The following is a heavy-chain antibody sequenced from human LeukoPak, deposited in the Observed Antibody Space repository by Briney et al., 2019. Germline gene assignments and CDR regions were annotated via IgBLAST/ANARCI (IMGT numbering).Heavy chain of an antibody. V-gene: IGHV1-69*04. CDR3: ARNEYYYDSSGLDY. Sequence: ASVKASCKASGGTFSSYAISWVRQAPGQGLEWMGRIIPIFGIANYAQKFQGRVTITADKSTSTAYMELSSLRSEDTAVYYCARNEYYYDSSGLDYWGQGTLVTVSS. CDR2: IIPIFGIA. CDR1: GGTFSSYA. D-gene: IGHD3-22*01. J-gene: IGHJ4*02.